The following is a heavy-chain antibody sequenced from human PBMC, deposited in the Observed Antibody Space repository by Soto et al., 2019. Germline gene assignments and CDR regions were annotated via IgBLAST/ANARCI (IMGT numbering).Heavy chain of an antibody. D-gene: IGHD3-3*01. CDR1: GYTFTDYW. CDR2: IDPSDSYT. J-gene: IGHJ6*02. Sequence: PGESLKISCKGSGYTFTDYWINWVRQMPGKGLEWMGRIDPSDSYTKYSPSFQGHVTISADKSISTAYLEWSSLEASDTAMYYCARARSITIFGVVGFEMDVWGQWTTVTVSS. V-gene: IGHV5-10-1*01. CDR3: ARARSITIFGVVGFEMDV.